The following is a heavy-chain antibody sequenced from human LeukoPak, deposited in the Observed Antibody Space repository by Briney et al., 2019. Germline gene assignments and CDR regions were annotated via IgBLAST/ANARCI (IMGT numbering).Heavy chain of an antibody. CDR2: IKQDGSEK. V-gene: IGHV3-7*01. J-gene: IGHJ5*02. Sequence: GGSLRLSCAASGFTFSSYAMHWVRQAPGKGLEWVANIKQDGSEKYYVDSVKGRFTISRDNAKNSLYLQMNSLRAEDTAVYYCARDRVPVGTRGVGGLRLDRSGPGTLVTASS. CDR3: ARDRVPVGTRGVGGLRLDR. CDR1: GFTFSSYA. D-gene: IGHD2-2*01.